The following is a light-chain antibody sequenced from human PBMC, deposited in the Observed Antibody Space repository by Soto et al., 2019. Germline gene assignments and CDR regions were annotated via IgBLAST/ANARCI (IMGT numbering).Light chain of an antibody. CDR2: KAS. J-gene: IGKJ1*01. CDR1: QSISSW. CDR3: QQQGA. V-gene: IGKV1-5*03. Sequence: DIQMTQSPSTLSASVGDRVTIICRASQSISSWLAWYQQKPGKAPKLLIYKASSLESGVPSRFSGSGSGTEFGLTISSLQPDDFATYYCQQQGAFGQGTKVEIK.